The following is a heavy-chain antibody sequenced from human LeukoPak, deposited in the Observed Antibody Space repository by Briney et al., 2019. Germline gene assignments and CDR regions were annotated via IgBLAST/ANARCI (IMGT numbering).Heavy chain of an antibody. CDR1: GFAFSSYG. CDR2: IWSDGSHK. Sequence: GRSLRLSCAASGFAFSSYGMYWIRQAPGKGLEWVAVIWSDGSHKYYADSLKGRFTISRDNSKNMVYLQMDSLRVEDTAVYYCASAAGAFDMWGQGTLVTVSS. CDR3: ASAAGAFDM. D-gene: IGHD6-13*01. J-gene: IGHJ3*02. V-gene: IGHV3-33*01.